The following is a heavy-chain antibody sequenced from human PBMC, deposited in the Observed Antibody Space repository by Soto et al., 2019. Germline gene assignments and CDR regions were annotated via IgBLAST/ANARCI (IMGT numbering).Heavy chain of an antibody. V-gene: IGHV3-23*01. CDR1: GFTFCSYA. J-gene: IGHJ4*02. D-gene: IGHD2-2*01. CDR2: ISGSGGST. CDR3: AIFGYCSSTSCYWSFDY. Sequence: PGWSLRLSCAASGFTFCSYAMSWVRQTPGKGLEWVSAISGSGGSTYYADSVKGRFTISRDNSKNTLYLQMNSLRAEDTAVYYCAIFGYCSSTSCYWSFDYWGQGTLVTVSS.